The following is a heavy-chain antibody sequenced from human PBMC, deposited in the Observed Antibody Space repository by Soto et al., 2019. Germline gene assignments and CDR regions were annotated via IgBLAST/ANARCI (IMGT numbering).Heavy chain of an antibody. CDR2: IYYSGST. V-gene: IGHV4-59*01. J-gene: IGHJ6*02. D-gene: IGHD6-13*01. Sequence: SETLSLTCTVSGGSISSYYWSWIRQPPGKGLEWIGYIYYSGSTNYNPSLKSRVTISVDTSKTQFSLKLSSVTAADTAVYYCARDRGRSSSWGGYYYYGMDVWGQGTTVTVSS. CDR1: GGSISSYY. CDR3: ARDRGRSSSWGGYYYYGMDV.